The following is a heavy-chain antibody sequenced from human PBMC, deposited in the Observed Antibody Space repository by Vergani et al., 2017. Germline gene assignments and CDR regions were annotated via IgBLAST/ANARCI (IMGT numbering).Heavy chain of an antibody. CDR3: TSYTPRGLYYYDSSGPSAPNFDY. J-gene: IGHJ4*02. V-gene: IGHV3-49*04. CDR1: GFTFGDYA. CDR2: IRSKAYGGTT. Sequence: EVQLVESGGGLVQPGRSLRLSCTASGFTFGDYAMSWVRQAPGKGLEWVGFIRSKAYGGTTEYAASVKGRFTISRDDSKSIAYLQMNSLKTEDTAVYYCTSYTPRGLYYYDSSGPSAPNFDYWGQGTLVTVSS. D-gene: IGHD3-22*01.